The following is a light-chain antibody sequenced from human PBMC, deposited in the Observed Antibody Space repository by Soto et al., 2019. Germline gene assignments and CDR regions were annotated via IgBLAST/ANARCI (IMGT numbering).Light chain of an antibody. CDR3: SSYTASDTWV. Sequence: QSALTQPASVSGSPGQSITISCTGTSSDVGGYNYVSWYQQHPGKAPKLMMSEVSNRPSGFSNRFSGSKSGNTASLTISGLQAEDEADYYCSSYTASDTWVFGGGTQLTVL. J-gene: IGLJ3*02. CDR1: SSDVGGYNY. CDR2: EVS. V-gene: IGLV2-14*01.